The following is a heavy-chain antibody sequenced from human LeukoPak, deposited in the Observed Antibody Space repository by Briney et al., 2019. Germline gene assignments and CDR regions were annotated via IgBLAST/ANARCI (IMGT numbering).Heavy chain of an antibody. CDR1: GCSMSNYY. Sequence: SSETLSLTCIVSGCSMSNYYRSWIRQPPGKGLEWIGHIYYRADIKYNPSLKSRVTISVDTSNQQFSLRLTSVSAADTAVYFCARLSGPSGGPVSFFGLDVWGQGTAVTVSS. CDR3: ARLSGPSGGPVSFFGLDV. V-gene: IGHV4-59*08. CDR2: IYYRADI. J-gene: IGHJ6*02. D-gene: IGHD6-19*01.